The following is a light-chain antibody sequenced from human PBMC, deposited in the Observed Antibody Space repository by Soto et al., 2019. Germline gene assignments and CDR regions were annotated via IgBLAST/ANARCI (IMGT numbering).Light chain of an antibody. CDR1: SSNIGSNY. J-gene: IGLJ1*01. CDR3: AAWDDNLSGLYV. V-gene: IGLV1-47*01. Sequence: QSALTQPPSASGTPGQRVTISCSGSSSNIGSNYVYWYQQLPGTAPKLLIYRNNQRPSGVPDRFSGSKSGTSASLAISGLRSEDEADYYCAAWDDNLSGLYVFGTGTKVTVL. CDR2: RNN.